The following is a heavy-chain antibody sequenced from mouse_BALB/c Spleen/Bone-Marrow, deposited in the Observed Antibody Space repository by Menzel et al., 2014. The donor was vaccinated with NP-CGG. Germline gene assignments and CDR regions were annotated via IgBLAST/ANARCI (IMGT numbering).Heavy chain of an antibody. Sequence: VQLQQSGPGLVAPSQSLSITCTVSGFSLTGYGVNWVRQPPGKGLEWLGMIWGDGSTNYNSALKSRLSISKDNSKSQVFLKMNSLQTDDTARYYCASSTMITTGFAYWGQGTLVTVSA. CDR1: GFSLTGYG. V-gene: IGHV2-6-7*01. CDR3: ASSTMITTGFAY. J-gene: IGHJ3*01. CDR2: IWGDGST. D-gene: IGHD2-4*01.